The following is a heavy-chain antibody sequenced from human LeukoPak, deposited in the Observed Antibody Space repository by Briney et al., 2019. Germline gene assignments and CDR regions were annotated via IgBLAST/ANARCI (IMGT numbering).Heavy chain of an antibody. D-gene: IGHD6-19*01. CDR1: GLTFGDYF. Sequence: PGGSLRLSCAVSGLTFGDYFMTWVRQAPGKGRFWVSGISAGGGSPYYADSVKGRFTISRDNSRNTLYLQMNSLRSEDTAVYYCAKDRGSAGGWYHFDYWGQGTLVTVSS. J-gene: IGHJ4*02. V-gene: IGHV3-23*01. CDR3: AKDRGSAGGWYHFDY. CDR2: ISAGGGSP.